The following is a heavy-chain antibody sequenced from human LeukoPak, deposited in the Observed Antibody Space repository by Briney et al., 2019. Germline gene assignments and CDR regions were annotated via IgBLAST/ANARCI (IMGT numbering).Heavy chain of an antibody. Sequence: SETLSLTCAVSGGSISSSNWWSWVRQPPGKGLEWIGEIYHSGSTNYNPSLKSRVTISVDKSKNQFSLKLSSVTAADTAVYYCAGKDYDSWSGSEPRDYWGQGTLVTVSS. CDR1: GGSISSSNW. CDR3: AGKDYDSWSGSEPRDY. J-gene: IGHJ4*02. V-gene: IGHV4-4*02. D-gene: IGHD3-3*01. CDR2: IYHSGST.